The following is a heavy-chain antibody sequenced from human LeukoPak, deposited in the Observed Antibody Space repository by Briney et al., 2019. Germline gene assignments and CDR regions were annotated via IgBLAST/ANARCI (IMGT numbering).Heavy chain of an antibody. CDR1: GGTFSSYA. Sequence: GASVKVSCKASGGTFSSYATSWVRQAPGQGLEWMGGVFPIFGTANYAQKFQGRVTITTDESTSTAYMELSSLRSEDTAVYYCASCYTCPPSLNYYYYYMDVWGKGTTVTVSS. CDR3: ASCYTCPPSLNYYYYYMDV. CDR2: VFPIFGTA. J-gene: IGHJ6*03. D-gene: IGHD5-18*01. V-gene: IGHV1-69*05.